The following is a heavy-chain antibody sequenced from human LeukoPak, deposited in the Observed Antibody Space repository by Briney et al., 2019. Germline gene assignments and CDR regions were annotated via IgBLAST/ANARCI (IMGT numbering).Heavy chain of an antibody. V-gene: IGHV3-30*03. CDR1: GFTFSSYG. CDR2: ISYDGSNK. Sequence: PGGSLRLSCAASGFTFSSYGMHCVRQTPGKGLEWVAVISYDGSNKYYADSVKGRFTISRDNSKNTLYLQMNSLRAEDTAVYYCAYSRSAYYFDYWGQGTQVTVSS. J-gene: IGHJ4*02. D-gene: IGHD3-3*01. CDR3: AYSRSAYYFDY.